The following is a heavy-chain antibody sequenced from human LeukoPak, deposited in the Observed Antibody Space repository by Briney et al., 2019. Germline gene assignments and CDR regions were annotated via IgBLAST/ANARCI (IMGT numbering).Heavy chain of an antibody. CDR2: IIPILGIA. CDR3: ARAGITMGYYYYGMDV. Sequence: GASVKVSCKASGGTFSSYAISWVRQAPGQGLEWMGRIIPILGIANYAQKFQGRVTITADKSTSTAYMELSSLRSEDTAVYYCARAGITMGYYYYGMDVWGQGTTVTVSS. CDR1: GGTFSSYA. V-gene: IGHV1-69*04. J-gene: IGHJ6*02. D-gene: IGHD3-10*01.